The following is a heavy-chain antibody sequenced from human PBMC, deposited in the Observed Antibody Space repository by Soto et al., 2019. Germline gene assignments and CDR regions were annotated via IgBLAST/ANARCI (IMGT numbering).Heavy chain of an antibody. CDR3: ARAQKVFYSSGWYPAYYFDY. CDR2: IKQDGSEK. D-gene: IGHD6-19*01. V-gene: IGHV3-7*01. J-gene: IGHJ4*02. CDR1: GFTFSSYW. Sequence: GGSLRLSCAASGFTFSSYWMSWVRQAPGKGLEWVANIKQDGSEKYYVDSVKGRFTISRDNAKNSLYLQMNSLRAEDTAVYYCARAQKVFYSSGWYPAYYFDYWGQGTLVTVSS.